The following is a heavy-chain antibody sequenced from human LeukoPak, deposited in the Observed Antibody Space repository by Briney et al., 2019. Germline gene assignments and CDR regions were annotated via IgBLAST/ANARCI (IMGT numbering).Heavy chain of an antibody. CDR2: FDPEDGET. V-gene: IGHV1-24*01. D-gene: IGHD1-26*01. CDR1: GYTLTELS. J-gene: IGHJ3*02. Sequence: APVNVSCTVSGYTLTELSMHWVRQAPGKGLEWMGGFDPEDGETIYAQKFQGRVTMTEDTSTDTAYTELSSLRSEDTAVYYCATPTLIVGAHRSAFDIWGQGTMVTVSS. CDR3: ATPTLIVGAHRSAFDI.